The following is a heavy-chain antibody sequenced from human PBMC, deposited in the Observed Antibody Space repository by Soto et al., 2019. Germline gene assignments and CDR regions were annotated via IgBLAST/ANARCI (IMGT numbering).Heavy chain of an antibody. CDR1: GFTFSSYA. CDR3: AVDYYYDSSGYRYYYYYGMDV. V-gene: IGHV3-30-3*01. Sequence: PGGSLRLSCAASGFTFSSYAMHGVRQAPGKGLEWVAVISYDGSNKYYADSVKGRFTISRDNSKNTLYLQMNSLRAEDTAVYYCAVDYYYDSSGYRYYYYYGMDVWGQGTTVTVSS. J-gene: IGHJ6*02. D-gene: IGHD3-22*01. CDR2: ISYDGSNK.